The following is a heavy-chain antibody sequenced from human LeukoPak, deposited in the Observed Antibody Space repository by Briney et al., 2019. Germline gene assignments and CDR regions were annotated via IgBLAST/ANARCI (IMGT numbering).Heavy chain of an antibody. D-gene: IGHD6-13*01. J-gene: IGHJ4*02. CDR1: GFTFSSCG. CDR2: ISYDGSNK. V-gene: IGHV3-30*18. CDR3: AKDWRSSSALAVVDY. Sequence: GGSLRLSCAASGFTFSSCGMHWVRQAPGKGLEWVAVISYDGSNKHYADSVKGRFTISRDNSKNTLYLQMNSLRAEDTAVYYCAKDWRSSSALAVVDYWGQGTLVTVSS.